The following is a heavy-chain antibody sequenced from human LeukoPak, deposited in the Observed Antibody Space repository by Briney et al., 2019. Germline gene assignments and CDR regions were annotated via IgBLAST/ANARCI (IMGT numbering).Heavy chain of an antibody. CDR2: IRSKANSYAT. CDR3: TRRIAAGLNFDY. J-gene: IGHJ4*02. D-gene: IGHD6-13*01. Sequence: QSGGSLRLSCAASGFTFSGSATHWVRQASGKGLEWVGRIRSKANSYATAYTASVKGRFAISRDDSKNTAYLQMNSLKTEDTAVYYCTRRIAAGLNFDYWGQGTLVTVSS. CDR1: GFTFSGSA. V-gene: IGHV3-73*01.